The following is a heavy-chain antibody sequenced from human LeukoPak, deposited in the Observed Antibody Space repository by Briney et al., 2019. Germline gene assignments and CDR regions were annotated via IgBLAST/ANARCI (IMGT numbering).Heavy chain of an antibody. J-gene: IGHJ5*02. CDR1: GFTFSSYA. V-gene: IGHV3-23*01. CDR3: AKAALTVTKYNWFDP. CDR2: ISGSGGST. Sequence: GGSLRLSCAASGFTFSSYAMSWVRQAPGKGLEWVAAISGSGGSTYYADSVKGRFTISRDNSKNTLYLQMNSLRAEDTAVYYSAKAALTVTKYNWFDPWGQGTLVTVSS. D-gene: IGHD4-17*01.